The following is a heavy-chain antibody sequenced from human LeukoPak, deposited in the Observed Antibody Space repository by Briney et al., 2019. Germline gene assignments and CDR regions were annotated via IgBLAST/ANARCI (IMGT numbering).Heavy chain of an antibody. V-gene: IGHV3-21*01. CDR2: ISSSSSYI. D-gene: IGHD6-19*01. CDR1: GYTFSIFS. J-gene: IGHJ5*02. CDR3: ARGGSGSGSWFDP. Sequence: PGGSLRLSCAASGYTFSIFSMNWVRQAPGKGLEWVSSISSSSSYIYYADSVKGRFTISRDNSKNSLYLQMNSLGAEDTAVYYCARGGSGSGSWFDPWGQGTLVTVSS.